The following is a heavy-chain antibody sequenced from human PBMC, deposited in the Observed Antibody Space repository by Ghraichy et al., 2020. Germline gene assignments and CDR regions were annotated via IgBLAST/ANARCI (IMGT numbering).Heavy chain of an antibody. V-gene: IGHV3-13*01. CDR2: IGTAGEA. CDR3: ARDLQAGDGSWYFDL. D-gene: IGHD7-27*01. CDR1: GFTFSSHD. Sequence: GESLNISCAASGFTFSSHDMHWVRQATGKGLEWVSGIGTAGEAYYPGSVKGRFTISRENAKNSLYLQMNSLRAGDTAVYYCARDLQAGDGSWYFDLWGSGTLVTVSS. J-gene: IGHJ2*01.